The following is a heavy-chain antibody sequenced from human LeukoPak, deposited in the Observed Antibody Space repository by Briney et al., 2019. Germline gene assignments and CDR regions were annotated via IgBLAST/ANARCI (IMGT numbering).Heavy chain of an antibody. V-gene: IGHV4-4*07. CDR3: ASQTIVGAFRYFDY. J-gene: IGHJ4*02. D-gene: IGHD1-26*01. Sequence: PSETLSLTCTVSGGSINTYYWSWIRQPAGKGLEWIGRIYTSGSTNYNPSLKSRVTISVDTSKNQFSLKLSSVTAADTAVYYCASQTIVGAFRYFDYWGQGTLVTVSS. CDR1: GGSINTYY. CDR2: IYTSGST.